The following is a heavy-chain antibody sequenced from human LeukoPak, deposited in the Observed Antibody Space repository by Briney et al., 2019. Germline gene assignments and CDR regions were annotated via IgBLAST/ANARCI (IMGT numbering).Heavy chain of an antibody. CDR2: IWYDGSNK. CDR3: AGNYGPYYFDY. CDR1: GFXFSNYG. Sequence: GGSLRLSCAASGFXFSNYGIHWVRQAPGKGREWVAVIWYDGSNKYYADSVKGRFTISRDNSKNTLYLQMNSLRAEDTAVYYCAGNYGPYYFDYWGQGTLVTVSS. J-gene: IGHJ4*02. V-gene: IGHV3-33*01. D-gene: IGHD3-10*01.